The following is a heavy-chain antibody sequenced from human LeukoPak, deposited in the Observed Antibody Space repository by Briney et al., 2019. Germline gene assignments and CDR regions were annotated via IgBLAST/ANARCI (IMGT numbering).Heavy chain of an antibody. J-gene: IGHJ5*02. CDR1: GGSISSYY. V-gene: IGHV4-59*01. CDR3: ARATGYSSGWYLLDP. Sequence: PSETLSLTCTVSGGSISSYYWSWIRQPPGKGREWFGYIYYSGSTNYNPSLKSRVTISVDTSKNQFSLKLSSVTAADTAVYYCARATGYSSGWYLLDPWGQGTLVTVSS. CDR2: IYYSGST. D-gene: IGHD6-19*01.